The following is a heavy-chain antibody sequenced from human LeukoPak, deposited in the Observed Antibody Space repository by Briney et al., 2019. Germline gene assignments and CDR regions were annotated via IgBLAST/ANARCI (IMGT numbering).Heavy chain of an antibody. CDR1: GFTFSSYS. V-gene: IGHV3-48*01. CDR2: ISSSTSTI. Sequence: GGSLRLSCAASGFTFSSYSMNWVPQAPGKGLKWVSYISSSTSTIYYADSVKGRFTISKDNAKNSLYLQMNSLRAEDTAVYYCARAGFEDCSSTSCTYYFDYWGQGTLVTVSS. CDR3: ARAGFEDCSSTSCTYYFDY. D-gene: IGHD2-2*01. J-gene: IGHJ4*02.